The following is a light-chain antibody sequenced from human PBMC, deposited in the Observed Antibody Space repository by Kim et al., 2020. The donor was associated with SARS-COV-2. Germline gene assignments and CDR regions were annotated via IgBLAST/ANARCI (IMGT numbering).Light chain of an antibody. CDR2: WAS. J-gene: IGKJ1*01. Sequence: DIVMTQSPDSLAVSLGERATINCKSSQSVLYRSNNKNYLAWYQQKPGQPPKLLIYWASTRESGVPDRFSGSGSWTDFTLTISSLQDEDVAVYYCQQYYSTPPTFGQGTKVDIK. CDR3: QQYYSTPPT. V-gene: IGKV4-1*01. CDR1: QSVLYRSNNKNY.